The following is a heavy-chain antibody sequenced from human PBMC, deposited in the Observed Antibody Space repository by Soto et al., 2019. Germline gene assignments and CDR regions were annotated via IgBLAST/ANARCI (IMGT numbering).Heavy chain of an antibody. J-gene: IGHJ3*02. CDR3: ARVGGGYQLLHAFDI. Sequence: ALRLSCAASGFTFSSYSMNWVRQAPGKGLEWVSSISSSSSYIYYADSVKGRFIISRDNAKNPLYLQMNSLRAEDTAVYYCARVGGGYQLLHAFDIWGQGTMVTVSS. D-gene: IGHD2-2*01. V-gene: IGHV3-21*01. CDR2: ISSSSSYI. CDR1: GFTFSSYS.